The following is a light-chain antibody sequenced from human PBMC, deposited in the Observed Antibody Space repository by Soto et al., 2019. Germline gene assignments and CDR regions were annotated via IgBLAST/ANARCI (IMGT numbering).Light chain of an antibody. V-gene: IGKV1-5*03. CDR3: QHYNSYSEA. J-gene: IGKJ1*01. CDR1: QTISSW. Sequence: DIQMTQSPSTLSGSVGDRVTITCRASQTISSWLAWYQQKPGKAPKLLIYKASTLKSGVPSRFSCSGSGTEFTLTISSLQPDDFATYYRQHYNSYSEAFGQWTKVELK. CDR2: KAS.